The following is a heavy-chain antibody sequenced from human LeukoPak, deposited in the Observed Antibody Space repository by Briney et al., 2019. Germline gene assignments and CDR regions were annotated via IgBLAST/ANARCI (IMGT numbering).Heavy chain of an antibody. J-gene: IGHJ4*02. CDR2: LNSDGSST. CDR1: GFTFNSYW. V-gene: IGHV3-74*01. Sequence: GGSLRLSCAPSGFTFNSYWIHGVPQAPEKALVCVSRLNSDGSSTSYADSVKGRFTISRDNAKNTLYLQMNSLRAEDTAVYYCARDPSAWSGYYDYWGQGTLVTVSS. CDR3: ARDPSAWSGYYDY. D-gene: IGHD3-3*01.